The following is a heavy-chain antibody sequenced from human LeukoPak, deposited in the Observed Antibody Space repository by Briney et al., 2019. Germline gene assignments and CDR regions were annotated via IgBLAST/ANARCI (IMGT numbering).Heavy chain of an antibody. CDR1: GYTFTTYS. D-gene: IGHD3-16*01. V-gene: IGHV1-46*01. CDR3: ATDSSPLIAKYYFAY. J-gene: IGHJ4*02. CDR2: VNPSGGST. Sequence: GASVKVSFKASGYTFTTYSMHWVRQAPGQGLEWMGIVNPSGGSTSYAQKFQGRVSMTGDTSTGTVYMELSSLRSEDTAVYYCATDSSPLIAKYYFAYWGQGTLVTVSS.